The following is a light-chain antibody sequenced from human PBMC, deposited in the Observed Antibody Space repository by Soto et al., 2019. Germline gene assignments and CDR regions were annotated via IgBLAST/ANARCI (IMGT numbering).Light chain of an antibody. J-gene: IGKJ2*01. V-gene: IGKV4-1*01. CDR1: QSVLYSSINKNY. CDR2: WAS. Sequence: DIVMTQSPDSLAVSLGERATINCKSSQSVLYSSINKNYLAWYQQKPGQPPKLLIYWASTRESGVPDRFSGSGSGTDFTLTISSLQAEDVAVYYCHQFYSSPYTFGQGTKLEIK. CDR3: HQFYSSPYT.